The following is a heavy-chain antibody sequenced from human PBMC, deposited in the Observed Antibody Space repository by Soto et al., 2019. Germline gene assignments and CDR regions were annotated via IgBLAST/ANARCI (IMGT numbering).Heavy chain of an antibody. D-gene: IGHD2-15*01. CDR1: GGSISSYY. J-gene: IGHJ6*03. Sequence: QVQLQESGPGLVKPSETLSLTCTVSGGSISSYYWSWIRHPPGRGLEWIGYIYYSGSTNYNPSLKSRVTISVDTSKNQFSLKLSSVTAADTAVYYCARGYCSGGSCYRRRDYYYYMDVWGKGTTVTVSS. V-gene: IGHV4-59*08. CDR3: ARGYCSGGSCYRRRDYYYYMDV. CDR2: IYYSGST.